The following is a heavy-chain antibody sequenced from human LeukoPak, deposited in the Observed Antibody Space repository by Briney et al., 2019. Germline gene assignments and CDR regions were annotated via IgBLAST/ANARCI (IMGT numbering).Heavy chain of an antibody. CDR3: ARGRIAKIVVVHSFHYGMDV. CDR1: GGSINDQA. Sequence: PSETLSLTCTVAGGSINDQAWCWVRQPPGRGLEWIGCVYYTGSSEYNASLKSRLTISTDTSKNQFSLGVRSVTAADTAVYYCARGRIAKIVVVHSFHYGMDVWGQGTTVTVSS. J-gene: IGHJ6*02. D-gene: IGHD3-22*01. CDR2: VYYTGSS. V-gene: IGHV4-59*11.